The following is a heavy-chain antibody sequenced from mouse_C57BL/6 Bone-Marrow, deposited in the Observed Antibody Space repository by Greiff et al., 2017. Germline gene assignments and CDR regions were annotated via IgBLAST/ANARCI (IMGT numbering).Heavy chain of an antibody. D-gene: IGHD2-1*01. CDR2: IYPGSGNT. Sequence: VKLMESGAELVRPGASVKLSCKASGYTFTDYYIHWVKQRPGQGLEWIARIYPGSGNTYYNEKFKGKATLTAEKSSSTAYMQLSSLTSEDSAVYFCARSEGNYYAMDYWGQGTSVTVSS. CDR1: GYTFTDYY. CDR3: ARSEGNYYAMDY. V-gene: IGHV1-76*01. J-gene: IGHJ4*01.